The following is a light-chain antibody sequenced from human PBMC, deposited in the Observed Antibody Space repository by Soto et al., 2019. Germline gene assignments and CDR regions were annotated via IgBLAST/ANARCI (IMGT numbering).Light chain of an antibody. J-gene: IGLJ3*02. CDR3: SSYTSISTWV. CDR1: SSDVGGYNY. V-gene: IGLV2-14*01. Sequence: QSALTQPASVSGSPGQSITISCTGTSSDVGGYNYVSWYRHQPNKAPKLVIYEVANRPSGVSNRSSGSKSGNTASLTISGLQAEDEADYYCSSYTSISTWVFGGGTKLTVL. CDR2: EVA.